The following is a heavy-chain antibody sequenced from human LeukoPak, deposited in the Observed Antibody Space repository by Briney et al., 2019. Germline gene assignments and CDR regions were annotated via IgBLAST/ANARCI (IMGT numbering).Heavy chain of an antibody. CDR2: ISSSSYI. CDR3: AREWSRFTPPDY. Sequence: GSLLLSCAASGFTFISYSMNWVRQAPGKGLEWVSSISSSSYIYYADSVKGRFTISRDNAKNSLYLQMNSLRAEDTAVYYCAREWSRFTPPDYWGQGTLVTVSS. V-gene: IGHV3-21*01. J-gene: IGHJ4*02. D-gene: IGHD2-8*01. CDR1: GFTFISYS.